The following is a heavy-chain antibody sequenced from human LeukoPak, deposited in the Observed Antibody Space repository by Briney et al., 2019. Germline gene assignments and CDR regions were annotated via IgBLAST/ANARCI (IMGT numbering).Heavy chain of an antibody. CDR3: APAYIWGSFRTFNY. V-gene: IGHV4-39*01. Sequence: PSGTLSLTCTVSGGSISSSSYYWGWIRQPPGKGLEWVGSITYSGTTYYNPSLKSRVTISVDTSKSQFSLKLTSVTAADTAVYYCAPAYIWGSFRTFNYWGQGTLVTVSS. D-gene: IGHD3-16*02. CDR2: ITYSGTT. CDR1: GGSISSSSYY. J-gene: IGHJ4*02.